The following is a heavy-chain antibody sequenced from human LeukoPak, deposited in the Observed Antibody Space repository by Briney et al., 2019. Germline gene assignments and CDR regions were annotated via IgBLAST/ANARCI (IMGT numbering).Heavy chain of an antibody. V-gene: IGHV5-51*01. CDR1: GYSFTSYW. Sequence: GESLKISCKGSGYSFTSYWIGWVRQMPGKGLEWMGIIYPGDSDTGYSPSFQGQVTISADKSISTAYLQWSSLKASDTAMYYCARLGAVAANAFDIWGQGTMVTVSS. CDR3: ARLGAVAANAFDI. J-gene: IGHJ3*02. CDR2: IYPGDSDT. D-gene: IGHD6-19*01.